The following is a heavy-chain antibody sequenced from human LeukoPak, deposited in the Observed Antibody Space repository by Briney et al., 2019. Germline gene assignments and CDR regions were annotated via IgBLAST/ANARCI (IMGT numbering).Heavy chain of an antibody. J-gene: IGHJ4*02. D-gene: IGHD2-21*01. V-gene: IGHV1-2*02. CDR1: GYTFTGYY. CDR3: ASGTKTYFGVIDD. Sequence: ASVKVSCKPSGYTFTGYYMHWVRQAPGHGVVWGGWIHPNNGGIIYARTFQRRITMTSDQSISTAYLELNSLISDDTAMYCCASGTKTYFGVIDDWGQGTLVTASS. CDR2: IHPNNGGI.